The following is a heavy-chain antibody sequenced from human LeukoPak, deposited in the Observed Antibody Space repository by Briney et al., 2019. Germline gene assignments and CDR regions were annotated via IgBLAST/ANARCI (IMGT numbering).Heavy chain of an antibody. CDR1: GYTFTGYY. CDR3: ARRGTGTTSPFDY. Sequence: GASVKVSCKASGYTFTGYYMHWVRQAPGQGLEWMGRINPNSGGTNYAQKFQGRVTMTRDTSISTAYMELSRLRSDDTAVYYCARRGTGTTSPFDYWGQGTLVTVSS. D-gene: IGHD1-7*01. V-gene: IGHV1-2*06. CDR2: INPNSGGT. J-gene: IGHJ4*02.